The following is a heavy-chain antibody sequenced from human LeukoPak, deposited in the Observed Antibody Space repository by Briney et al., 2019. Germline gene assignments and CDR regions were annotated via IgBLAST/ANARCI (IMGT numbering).Heavy chain of an antibody. CDR3: ARPLWSGYYDPFDY. V-gene: IGHV4-38-2*02. CDR1: GYSISSGYY. D-gene: IGHD3-3*01. J-gene: IGHJ4*02. Sequence: PSETLSLTCTVSGYSISSGYYWGWIRQPPGKGLEWIGSIYHSGSTYYNPSLKSRVTISVDTSKNQFSLKLSSVTAADTAVYYCARPLWSGYYDPFDYWGQGTLVTVSS. CDR2: IYHSGST.